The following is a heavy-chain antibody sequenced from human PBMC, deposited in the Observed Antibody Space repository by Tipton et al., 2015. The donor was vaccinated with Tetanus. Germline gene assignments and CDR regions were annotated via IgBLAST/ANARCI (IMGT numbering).Heavy chain of an antibody. CDR1: GVTVSGNY. Sequence: SLRLSCAASGVTVSGNYMSWVRQAPGKGLEWVSVIYTGGSADYTDSVKGRFTISRDNSNNSLSLQMNSLRIDDTAVYYCTADVPEAGRGEFDYWGHGTLVTVSS. J-gene: IGHJ4*01. D-gene: IGHD6-13*01. CDR2: IYTGGSA. CDR3: TADVPEAGRGEFDY. V-gene: IGHV3-53*01.